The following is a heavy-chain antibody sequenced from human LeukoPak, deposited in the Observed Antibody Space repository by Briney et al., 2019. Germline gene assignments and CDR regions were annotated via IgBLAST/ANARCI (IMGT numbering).Heavy chain of an antibody. Sequence: GGSLRLSCAASGFTFSSYSMSWVRQAPGKGLEWVSSISSSSSYIYYADSVKGRFTISRDNAKNSLYLQMNSLRAEDTAVYYCARVDNYDILTGYYPYYFDYWGQGTLVTVSS. V-gene: IGHV3-21*01. CDR2: ISSSSSYI. CDR1: GFTFSSYS. D-gene: IGHD3-9*01. J-gene: IGHJ4*02. CDR3: ARVDNYDILTGYYPYYFDY.